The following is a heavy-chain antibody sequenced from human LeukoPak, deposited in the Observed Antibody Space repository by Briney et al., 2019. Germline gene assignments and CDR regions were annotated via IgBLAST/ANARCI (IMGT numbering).Heavy chain of an antibody. Sequence: WASVKVSCKASVGTLSSDAISWVRQAPGQGLEWMGGIIPIFGTANYAQKFQGRVTITADESTSTAYMELSSLRSEDTAVYYCARDSHYYDSSGSVFDYWGQGTLVTVSS. CDR1: VGTLSSDA. V-gene: IGHV1-69*13. CDR2: IIPIFGTA. D-gene: IGHD3-22*01. CDR3: ARDSHYYDSSGSVFDY. J-gene: IGHJ4*02.